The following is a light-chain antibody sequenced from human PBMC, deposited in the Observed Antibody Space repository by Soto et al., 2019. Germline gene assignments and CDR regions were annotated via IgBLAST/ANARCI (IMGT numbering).Light chain of an antibody. Sequence: DIQMTQSPSSLSASVGDRVTITCRASQSINHYLSWYQQKPGKAPKLLIYEASNLQSGVPSRFSGSGSGTDFTLTSSSLQPEDFANYYCQQGLSTLPITFGPGNKGDIK. CDR3: QQGLSTLPIT. CDR1: QSINHY. V-gene: IGKV1-39*01. J-gene: IGKJ3*01. CDR2: EAS.